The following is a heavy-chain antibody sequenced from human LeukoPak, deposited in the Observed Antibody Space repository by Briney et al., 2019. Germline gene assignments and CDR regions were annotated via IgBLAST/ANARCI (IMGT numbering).Heavy chain of an antibody. CDR2: INPCSADT. Sequence: ASVKVSCKASGYTFTGWYIHWVRQAPGQGLEWMGWINPCSADTNYAQKFQGRVTMTRDTSISTAYMELSRLRSDDTAVYYCARGSDHTAMIKDFWGQGTLVTVSS. D-gene: IGHD5-18*01. V-gene: IGHV1-2*02. J-gene: IGHJ4*02. CDR3: ARGSDHTAMIKDF. CDR1: GYTFTGWY.